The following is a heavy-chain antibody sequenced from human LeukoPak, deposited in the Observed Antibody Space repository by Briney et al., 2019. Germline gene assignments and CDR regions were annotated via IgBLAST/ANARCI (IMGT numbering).Heavy chain of an antibody. V-gene: IGHV4-59*01. Sequence: PSETLSLTCTVSGGSINSYYWTWIRQAPGKGLEWIGYIYYTGSTNYSPSLKSRVSTSIDPSKNQFSLKLTSVTAADTAVYYCARDPTYWGQGILVTVSS. CDR3: ARDPTY. CDR1: GGSINSYY. CDR2: IYYTGST. J-gene: IGHJ4*02.